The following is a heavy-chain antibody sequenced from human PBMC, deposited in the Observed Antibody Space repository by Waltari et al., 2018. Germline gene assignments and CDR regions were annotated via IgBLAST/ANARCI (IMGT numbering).Heavy chain of an antibody. CDR3: ASVGVPAYYYYYGMDV. J-gene: IGHJ6*02. D-gene: IGHD2-8*01. CDR1: GGTFSSYA. CDR2: IIPIFGTA. V-gene: IGHV1-69*08. Sequence: QVQLVQSGAEVKKPVSSVKVSCKASGGTFSSYAISWVRQAPGQGLEWMGRIIPIFGTANYAQKFQGRVTITADKSTSTAYMELSSLRSEDTAVYYCASVGVPAYYYYYGMDVWGQGTTVTVSS.